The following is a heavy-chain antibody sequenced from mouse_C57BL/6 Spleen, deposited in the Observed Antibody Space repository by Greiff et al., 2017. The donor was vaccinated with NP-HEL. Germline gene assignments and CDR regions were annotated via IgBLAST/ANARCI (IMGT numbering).Heavy chain of an antibody. CDR3: ARHYYGSGAMDY. CDR1: GFTFSDYG. Sequence: EVKLMESGGGLVKPGGSLKLSCAASGFTFSDYGMHWVRQAPEKGLEWVAYISSGSSTIYYADTVKGRFTISRDNAKNTLFLQMTSLRSEDTAMYYCARHYYGSGAMDYWGQGTSVTVSS. CDR2: ISSGSSTI. J-gene: IGHJ4*01. V-gene: IGHV5-17*01. D-gene: IGHD1-1*01.